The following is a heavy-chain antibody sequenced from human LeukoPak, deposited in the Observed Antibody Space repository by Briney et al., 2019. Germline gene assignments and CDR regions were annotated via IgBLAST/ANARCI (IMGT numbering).Heavy chain of an antibody. J-gene: IGHJ4*02. D-gene: IGHD5-12*01. Sequence: PSETLSLTCTVSGGSISSYYWSWIRQPPGKGLEWIGYIYYSGSTNYNPSLKSRVTISVDTSKNQFSLKLSSVTAADTAVYYCASQGDVVATPPFDYWGQGTLVTVSS. CDR1: GGSISSYY. CDR3: ASQGDVVATPPFDY. CDR2: IYYSGST. V-gene: IGHV4-59*01.